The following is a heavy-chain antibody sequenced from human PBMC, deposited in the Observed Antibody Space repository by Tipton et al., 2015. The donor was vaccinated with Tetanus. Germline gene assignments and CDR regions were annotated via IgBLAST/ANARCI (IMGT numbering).Heavy chain of an antibody. V-gene: IGHV1-2*02. J-gene: IGHJ4*02. CDR3: ARDRCSDVTCYFEMGG. Sequence: QLVQSGAEVKKPGASVKVSCKASGYSFTDCYMHWVRQAPGQGLEWMGWINPKSGGTNYAQKLQGRVTMTTDTSTSTAYMELRSLRSDDTAVYYCARDRCSDVTCYFEMGGWGQGTLVTVSS. CDR2: INPKSGGT. D-gene: IGHD2-15*01. CDR1: GYSFTDCY.